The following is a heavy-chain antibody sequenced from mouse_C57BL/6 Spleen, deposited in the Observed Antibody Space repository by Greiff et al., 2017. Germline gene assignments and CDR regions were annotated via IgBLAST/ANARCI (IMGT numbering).Heavy chain of an antibody. CDR3: ARDITTVGGDY. Sequence: QVQLQQPGAELVMPGASVKLSCKASGYTFTSYWMHWVKQRPGQGLEWIGEIDPSDSYTNYNQKFKGKSTLTVDKSSSTAYMQLSSLTSEDSAVYYCARDITTVGGDYWGQGTTLTVSS. V-gene: IGHV1-69*01. D-gene: IGHD1-1*01. CDR1: GYTFTSYW. J-gene: IGHJ2*01. CDR2: IDPSDSYT.